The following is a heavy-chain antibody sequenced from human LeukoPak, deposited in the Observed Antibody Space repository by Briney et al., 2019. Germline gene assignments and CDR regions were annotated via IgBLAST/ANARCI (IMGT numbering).Heavy chain of an antibody. Sequence: SETLSLTCTVSGGSISSYYWSWIRQPPGKGLEWIGYIYYSGSTNYNPSLKSRVTISVDTSKNQFSLRLSSVTAADTAVYYCARRLDFWSGYYRENWFDPWGQGTLVTVSS. CDR1: GGSISSYY. J-gene: IGHJ5*02. D-gene: IGHD3-3*01. CDR2: IYYSGST. V-gene: IGHV4-59*08. CDR3: ARRLDFWSGYYRENWFDP.